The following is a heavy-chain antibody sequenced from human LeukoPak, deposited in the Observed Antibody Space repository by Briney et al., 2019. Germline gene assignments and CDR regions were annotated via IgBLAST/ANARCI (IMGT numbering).Heavy chain of an antibody. CDR3: AKDWNYYGSGSYYQVWYFDY. Sequence: PGGSLRLSCAASGFTFSSYAMSWVRQAPGKGLEWVSAISGSGGSTYYADSVKGRFTISRDNSKNTLYLQMNSLRAEDTAVYYCAKDWNYYGSGSYYQVWYFDYWGQGTLVTVSS. CDR2: ISGSGGST. J-gene: IGHJ4*02. D-gene: IGHD3-10*01. CDR1: GFTFSSYA. V-gene: IGHV3-23*01.